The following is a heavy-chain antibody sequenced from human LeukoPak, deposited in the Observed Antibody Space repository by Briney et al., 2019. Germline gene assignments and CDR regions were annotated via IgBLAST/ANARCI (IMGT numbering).Heavy chain of an antibody. CDR1: GYTFTGYY. CDR2: INPNSGGT. Sequence: ASVTVSCKASGYTFTGYYIHWVRQAPGQGLEWMGWINPNSGGTKYAQKFQGRVTMTRDTSISTAYMGLSRLRSDDTVVYYCAKGRVVAGTKSLTYNWFDPWGQGTLVTVSS. D-gene: IGHD6-19*01. J-gene: IGHJ5*02. CDR3: AKGRVVAGTKSLTYNWFDP. V-gene: IGHV1-2*02.